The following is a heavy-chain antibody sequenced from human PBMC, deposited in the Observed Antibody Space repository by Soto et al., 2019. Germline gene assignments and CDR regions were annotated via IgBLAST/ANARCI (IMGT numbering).Heavy chain of an antibody. D-gene: IGHD1-1*01. Sequence: PSETLSLTCTVSGASISGFYWSWIPKSAGKGLEWIGRIYATGTTDYNPSLKSRVMMSVDTSKKQFPLKLRSVTAADTAVYYCVRDGTKTLRDWFDPWGQGISVTVSS. CDR2: IYATGTT. J-gene: IGHJ5*02. CDR3: VRDGTKTLRDWFDP. CDR1: GASISGFY. V-gene: IGHV4-4*07.